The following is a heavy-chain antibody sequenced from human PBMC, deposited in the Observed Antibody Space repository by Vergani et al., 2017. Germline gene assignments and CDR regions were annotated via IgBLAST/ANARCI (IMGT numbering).Heavy chain of an antibody. V-gene: IGHV2-70*15. CDR3: ARIKSSSWSRGGGMDV. D-gene: IGHD6-13*01. Sequence: QVTLRESGPALVKPTQTLTLICSFSGFSLSTSGMCVSWLRQPPGKALEWLARIDWDDDKYYSTSLKTRLTISKDTSKNQVVLTMTNMDPVDTATYYCARIKSSSWSRGGGMDVWGQXP. CDR2: IDWDDDK. CDR1: GFSLSTSGMC. J-gene: IGHJ6*02.